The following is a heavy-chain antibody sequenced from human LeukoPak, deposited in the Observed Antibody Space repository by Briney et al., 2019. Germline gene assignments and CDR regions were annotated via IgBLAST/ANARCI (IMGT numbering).Heavy chain of an antibody. D-gene: IGHD2-2*01. CDR1: GFTFSSYA. CDR3: AREAVYCSSTSCLDFDY. V-gene: IGHV3-30*01. CDR2: ISYDGSNK. J-gene: IGHJ4*02. Sequence: GGSLRLSCAASGFTFSSYAMHWVRQAPGKGLEWVAVISYDGSNKYYADSVKGRFTISRDNSKNTLYLQMNSLRAEDTAVYYCAREAVYCSSTSCLDFDYWGQGTLVTVSS.